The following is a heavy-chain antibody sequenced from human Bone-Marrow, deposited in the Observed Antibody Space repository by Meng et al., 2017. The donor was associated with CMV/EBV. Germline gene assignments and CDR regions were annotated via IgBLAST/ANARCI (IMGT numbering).Heavy chain of an antibody. CDR1: GFTFSSYG. J-gene: IGHJ2*01. V-gene: IGHV3-30*02. CDR3: VKTWRQPSYWYFDL. D-gene: IGHD5-18*01. CDR2: IRYDGSNK. Sequence: GGSLRLSCAASGFTFSSYGMHWLRQAPGKGLEWVAFIRYDGSNKYYADSVMCLFTISRDNSMNTMYLQMNSLRAYDTAVYYCVKTWRQPSYWYFDLWGRGTLVTVSS.